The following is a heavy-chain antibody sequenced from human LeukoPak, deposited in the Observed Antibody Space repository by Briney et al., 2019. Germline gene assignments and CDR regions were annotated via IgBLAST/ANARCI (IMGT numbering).Heavy chain of an antibody. V-gene: IGHV3-30*18. CDR1: GVTFRSYV. CDR2: ISYDGSNK. Sequence: PGGALRLSCATSGVTFRSYVMHWGRQAPGKGLEWVSVISYDGSNKYYADSVKGRFTISRDISKNTLYLQMNSLRAEDTAVYYCAKADGMDVWGKRTTVTVSS. CDR3: AKADGMDV. J-gene: IGHJ6*04.